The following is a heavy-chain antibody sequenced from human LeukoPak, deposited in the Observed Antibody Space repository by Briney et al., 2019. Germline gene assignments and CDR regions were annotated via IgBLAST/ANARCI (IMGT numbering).Heavy chain of an antibody. V-gene: IGHV1-69*06. CDR2: TIPIFGSA. J-gene: IGHJ4*02. Sequence: SVKVSCKASGGTFSSYAISGVGQARGQGREWMGRTIPIFGSANYAQKFQGRVTITADKSTSTAYMELSSLRSEDKAVYYCARVPSVNTAGVPYWGQGTLVTVSS. CDR3: ARVPSVNTAGVPY. D-gene: IGHD5-18*01. CDR1: GGTFSSYA.